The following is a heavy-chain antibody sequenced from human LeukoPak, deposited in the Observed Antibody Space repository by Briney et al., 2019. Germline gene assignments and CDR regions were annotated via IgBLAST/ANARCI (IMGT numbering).Heavy chain of an antibody. CDR1: GGSFSGYY. CDR3: ARGSMIFLGD. D-gene: IGHD3-22*01. V-gene: IGHV4-34*01. J-gene: IGHJ4*02. Sequence: ASETLSLTCAVYGGSFSGYYWSWIRQPPGKGLEWIGEINHSGSTNYNPSLKSRVTISVDTSKNQFSLKLSSVTAADTAVYYCARGSMIFLGDWGRGTLVTVSS. CDR2: INHSGST.